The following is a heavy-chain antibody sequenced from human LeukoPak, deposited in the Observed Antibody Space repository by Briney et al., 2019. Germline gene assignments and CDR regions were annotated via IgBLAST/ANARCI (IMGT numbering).Heavy chain of an antibody. CDR2: IRYDGSNK. CDR3: AKDGGDYDHFDWFITVGYYFDY. V-gene: IGHV3-30*02. J-gene: IGHJ4*02. Sequence: GGSLRLSCAASGFTFSSYGMHWVRQAPGKGLEWVAFIRYDGSNKYYADSVKGRFTISRDNSKNTLYLQMNSLRAEDTAVYYCAKDGGDYDHFDWFITVGYYFDYWGQGTLVTVSS. D-gene: IGHD3-9*01. CDR1: GFTFSSYG.